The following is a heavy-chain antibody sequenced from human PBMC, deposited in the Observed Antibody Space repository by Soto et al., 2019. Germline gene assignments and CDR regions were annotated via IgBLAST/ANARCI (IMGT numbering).Heavy chain of an antibody. CDR3: ARHSNSPLFGLDV. CDR1: GGSFSDYY. J-gene: IGHJ6*02. V-gene: IGHV4-34*01. CDR2: INHSGGT. D-gene: IGHD6-13*01. Sequence: SATLSLTCAVYGGSFSDYYWTWIRQPPGKGLEWIGEINHSGGTNYNPSLKSRITMSVDTSKNQFSLKLSSVTAADTAVYYCARHSNSPLFGLDVWGQGTTVT.